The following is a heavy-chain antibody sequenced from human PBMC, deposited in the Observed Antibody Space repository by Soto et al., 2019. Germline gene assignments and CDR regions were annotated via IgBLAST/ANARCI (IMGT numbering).Heavy chain of an antibody. V-gene: IGHV3-30*03. Sequence: GGSLGLSCAASGFTFSGHGMHWVRQRQAPGKGLEWVAVMSNDGSDKNYVDSVKGRFTISRDNSENILYLQMNSLRAEDTAVYYCARGSPSGTMSYIIDHWGQGTLVTVSS. J-gene: IGHJ4*02. D-gene: IGHD3-10*02. CDR3: ARGSPSGTMSYIIDH. CDR1: GFTFSGHG. CDR2: MSNDGSDK.